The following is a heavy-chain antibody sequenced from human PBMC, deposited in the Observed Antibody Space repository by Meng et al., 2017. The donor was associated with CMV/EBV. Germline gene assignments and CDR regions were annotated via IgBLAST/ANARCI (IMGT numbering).Heavy chain of an antibody. CDR1: GFTFNIYA. D-gene: IGHD1/OR15-1a*01. CDR3: ARSLTGTGYFFDY. J-gene: IGHJ4*02. V-gene: IGHV3-23*01. CDR2: ISGNSGST. Sequence: GESLKISCATSGFTFNIYAITWVRQAPGKGLEWVSSISGNSGSTYYADSVKGRFTISRVNSKNTLYLQMNSLRAEDTAVYYCARSLTGTGYFFDYWGQGTLVTVSS.